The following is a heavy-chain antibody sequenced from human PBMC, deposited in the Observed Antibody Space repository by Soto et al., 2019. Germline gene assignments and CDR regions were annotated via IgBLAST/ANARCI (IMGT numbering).Heavy chain of an antibody. Sequence: GGSLRLSCASSGFTFSSYAMSWVRQAPGKGLEWVSAFCGGNSNTYYADSVKGRFTISRDNSKNTLYLQMNSLRAEDTAVYYCAKSRGGSCYSARDYWGQGTLVTVSS. CDR2: FCGGNSNT. CDR1: GFTFSSYA. J-gene: IGHJ4*02. CDR3: AKSRGGSCYSARDY. D-gene: IGHD2-21*01. V-gene: IGHV3-23*01.